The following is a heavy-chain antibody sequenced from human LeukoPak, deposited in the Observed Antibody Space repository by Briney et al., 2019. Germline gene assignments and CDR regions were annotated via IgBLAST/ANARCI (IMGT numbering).Heavy chain of an antibody. CDR3: AGGGEAARSLAY. V-gene: IGHV3-66*02. Sequence: GGSLRLSCAASGVTSNYMTWVRQAPGKGLEWVSVIYNGGTTYYADSVKGRFTISRDNSKSTLFVYLQMNSLRADDTALYYCAGGGEAARSLAYWGQGTLVTVSS. J-gene: IGHJ4*02. D-gene: IGHD6-6*01. CDR2: IYNGGTT. CDR1: GVTSNY.